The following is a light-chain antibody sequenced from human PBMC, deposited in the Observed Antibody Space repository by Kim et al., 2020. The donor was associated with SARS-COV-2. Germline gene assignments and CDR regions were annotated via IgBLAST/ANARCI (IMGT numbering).Light chain of an antibody. J-gene: IGKJ1*01. CDR1: EAINNY. CDR2: AAS. V-gene: IGKV1-17*03. Sequence: SASAGDTVTINYRASEAINNYLVWLQHKTEKAPRLLIYAASSLQSGVPSRFSGSGSGTEFTLTISRLQPEDVATYYCLQHDSYPRTFGQGTKVE. CDR3: LQHDSYPRT.